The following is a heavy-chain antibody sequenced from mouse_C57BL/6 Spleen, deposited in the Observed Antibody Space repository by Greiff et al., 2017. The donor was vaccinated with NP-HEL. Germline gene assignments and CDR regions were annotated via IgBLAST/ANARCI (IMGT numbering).Heavy chain of an antibody. Sequence: VQLQQPGAELVRPGTSVKLSCKASGYTFTSYWMHWVKQRPGQGLEWIGVIDPSDSYTNYNQKFKGKATLTVDTSSSTAYMQLSSLTSEDSAVYYCARGYYGSSHSAWFAYWGQGTLVTVSA. V-gene: IGHV1-59*01. CDR3: ARGYYGSSHSAWFAY. D-gene: IGHD1-1*01. CDR2: IDPSDSYT. J-gene: IGHJ3*01. CDR1: GYTFTSYW.